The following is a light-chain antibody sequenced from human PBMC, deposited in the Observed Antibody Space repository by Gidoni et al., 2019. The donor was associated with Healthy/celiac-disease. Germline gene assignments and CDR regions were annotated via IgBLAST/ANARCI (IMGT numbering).Light chain of an antibody. CDR1: SSNIGNNY. V-gene: IGLV1-51*02. CDR3: GTWDSSLSAGGV. Sequence: QSVLTQPPSVSAAPGQKVTIPCSGSSSNIGNNYVSWYQQLPGTAPNLLIYENNKRPSGIPDRFSGSKSGTSATLGITGLQTWDEADYYCGTWDSSLSAGGVFGGGTKLTVL. CDR2: ENN. J-gene: IGLJ2*01.